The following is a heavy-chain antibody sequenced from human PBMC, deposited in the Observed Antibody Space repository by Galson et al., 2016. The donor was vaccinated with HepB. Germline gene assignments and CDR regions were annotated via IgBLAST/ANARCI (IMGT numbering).Heavy chain of an antibody. CDR3: AKDHYDFWSGQRNYFGMDV. V-gene: IGHV3-30*18. CDR1: GFTFRSYG. J-gene: IGHJ6*02. CDR2: ISYDGSNN. D-gene: IGHD3-3*01. Sequence: SLRLSCAASGFTFRSYGIHWVRQAPGKGLEWVALISYDGSNNYYADSARGRFTVSRDNSKNTLYLQMNSLRAEDTAIYFCAKDHYDFWSGQRNYFGMDVWGQGTTVTVSS.